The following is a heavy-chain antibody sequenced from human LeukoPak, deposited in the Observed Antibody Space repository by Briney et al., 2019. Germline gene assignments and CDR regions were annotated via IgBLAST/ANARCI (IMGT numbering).Heavy chain of an antibody. CDR3: ARVGGSGSFDS. J-gene: IGHJ4*02. CDR2: IGYGGDT. CDR1: GFTISSDS. Sequence: PGGSLRLSCAASGFTISSDSMHWIRQAPGKGLEYVSAIGYGGDTYYANSVKGRFTISRDISKNTLYLRMGSLRPEDMAVYYCARVGGSGSFDSWGQGTLVSVSS. V-gene: IGHV3-64*01. D-gene: IGHD6-19*01.